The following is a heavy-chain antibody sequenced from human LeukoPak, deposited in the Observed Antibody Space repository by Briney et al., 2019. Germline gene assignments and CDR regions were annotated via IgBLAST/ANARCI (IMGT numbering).Heavy chain of an antibody. CDR3: ARTGGFFDSSGFYHQNPYFLQF. CDR1: GDSFIGYF. Sequence: NSSETPSLTCAASGDSFIGYFWTWIRQPPGKGLEWIGDINHSGRTNYNPSLQKRVSISVDTSNNQFFLNLTSVTAADAAVYYCARTGGFFDSSGFYHQNPYFLQFWGPGVLVTVSS. D-gene: IGHD3-22*01. V-gene: IGHV4-34*01. CDR2: INHSGRT. J-gene: IGHJ4*02.